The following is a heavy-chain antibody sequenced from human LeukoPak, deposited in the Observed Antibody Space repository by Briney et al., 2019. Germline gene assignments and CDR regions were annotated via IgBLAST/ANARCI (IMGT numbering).Heavy chain of an antibody. D-gene: IGHD5-24*01. J-gene: IGHJ3*02. Sequence: SETLSLTCAVYGGSFSGYYWSWIRQPPGKGLEWIGEINHSGSTNYNPSLKSRVTISVDTSKNQFPLKLSSVTAADTAVYYCARGGWLQLGAFDIWGQGTMVTVSS. CDR3: ARGGWLQLGAFDI. V-gene: IGHV4-34*01. CDR2: INHSGST. CDR1: GGSFSGYY.